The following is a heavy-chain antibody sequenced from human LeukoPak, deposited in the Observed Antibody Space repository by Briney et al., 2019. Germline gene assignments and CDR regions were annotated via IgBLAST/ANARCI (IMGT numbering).Heavy chain of an antibody. J-gene: IGHJ6*03. CDR3: AREVGFNYYYYYYMDV. Sequence: ASVKVSCKASGYTFTSYDINWVRQPTGQGLEWMGWMNPNSGNTGYAQKFQGRVTMTRNTSISTAYMELSSLRSDDTAVYYCAREVGFNYYYYYYMDVWGKGTTVTVSS. D-gene: IGHD2-15*01. CDR2: MNPNSGNT. V-gene: IGHV1-8*01. CDR1: GYTFTSYD.